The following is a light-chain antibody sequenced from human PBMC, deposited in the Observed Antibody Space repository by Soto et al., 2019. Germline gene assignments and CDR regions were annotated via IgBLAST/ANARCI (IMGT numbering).Light chain of an antibody. J-gene: IGKJ5*01. CDR3: QQHGXSXII. V-gene: IGKV3-20*01. CDR2: GAS. CDR1: QSVSNNY. Sequence: EIVWTQSPGTLSLSPGGRATFSCRASQSVSNNYLAWYQQKPGQAPRLLIYGASNRATGIPDRFSGSGSGTDFTLTISRLEPEDFAVXXCQQHGXSXIIFGQGTRMEIK.